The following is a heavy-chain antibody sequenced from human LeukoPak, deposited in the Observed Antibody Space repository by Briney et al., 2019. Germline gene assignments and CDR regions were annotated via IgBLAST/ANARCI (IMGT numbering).Heavy chain of an antibody. D-gene: IGHD3-22*01. V-gene: IGHV1-69*04. Sequence: ASVKVSCKASGGTFSSYAISWVRQAPGQGLEWMGRIIPILGIANYAQKFQGRVTITADKSTSTAYMELSSLRSEDTAVYYCARDVAVSYYYDSSGYFFDYWGQGTLVTVSS. CDR1: GGTFSSYA. CDR3: ARDVAVSYYYDSSGYFFDY. CDR2: IIPILGIA. J-gene: IGHJ4*02.